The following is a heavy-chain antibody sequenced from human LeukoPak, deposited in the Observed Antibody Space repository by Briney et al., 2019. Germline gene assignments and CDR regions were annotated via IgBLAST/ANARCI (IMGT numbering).Heavy chain of an antibody. Sequence: SETLSLTCTVSGGSISSYYWSRIRQPAGKGLEWIGSIYYSGSTYYNPSLKSRVTISVDTSKNQFSLKLSSVTAADTAVYYCARQYGILRYFDWYYFHYWGQGTLVTVSS. J-gene: IGHJ4*02. V-gene: IGHV4-59*05. D-gene: IGHD3-9*01. CDR1: GGSISSYY. CDR3: ARQYGILRYFDWYYFHY. CDR2: IYYSGST.